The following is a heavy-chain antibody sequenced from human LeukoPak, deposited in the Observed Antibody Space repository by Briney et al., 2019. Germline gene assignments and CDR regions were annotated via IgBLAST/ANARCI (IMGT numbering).Heavy chain of an antibody. J-gene: IGHJ4*02. CDR3: TRGRRATHDY. V-gene: IGHV3-49*04. Sequence: SGGSLRLSCTASGFTFGDYSMNWVRQAPGKGLEWVGSIRSKAYGGTTEYAASVKGRFTISRDDSKSIAYLQMNSLKTEDTAVYYCTRGRRATHDYWGQGTLVTVSS. CDR1: GFTFGDYS. D-gene: IGHD1-26*01. CDR2: IRSKAYGGTT.